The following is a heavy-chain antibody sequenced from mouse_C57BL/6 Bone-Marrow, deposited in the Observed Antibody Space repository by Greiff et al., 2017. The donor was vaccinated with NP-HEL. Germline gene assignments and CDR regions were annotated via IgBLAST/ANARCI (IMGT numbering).Heavy chain of an antibody. CDR1: GYSFTGYY. Sequence: VQLQQSGPELVKPGASVKISCKASGYSFTGYYMNWVKQSPEKSLEWIGEINPSTGGTTYNQKFKAKATLTVDKSSSTAYMQLKSLTSEDSAVYYCARWYDYDVNYAMDYWGQGTSVTVSS. J-gene: IGHJ4*01. CDR3: ARWYDYDVNYAMDY. CDR2: INPSTGGT. V-gene: IGHV1-42*01. D-gene: IGHD2-4*01.